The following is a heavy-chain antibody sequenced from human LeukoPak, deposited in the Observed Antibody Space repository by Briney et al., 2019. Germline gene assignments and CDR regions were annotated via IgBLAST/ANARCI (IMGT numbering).Heavy chain of an antibody. CDR2: ISAYNGNT. V-gene: IGHV1-18*01. CDR1: GYTFTSYG. CDR3: ARDPPRIAVAGYFVY. Sequence: SVKVSCPASGYTFTSYGISWVRQPPGQGLEWMGWISAYNGNTNYAQKLQGRVTMTTDTSTSTAYMELRSLRSDDTAVYYCARDPPRIAVAGYFVYWGQGTLVTVSS. D-gene: IGHD6-19*01. J-gene: IGHJ4*02.